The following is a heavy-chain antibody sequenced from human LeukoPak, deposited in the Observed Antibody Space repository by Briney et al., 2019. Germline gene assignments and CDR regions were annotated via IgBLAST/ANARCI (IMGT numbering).Heavy chain of an antibody. D-gene: IGHD6-13*01. V-gene: IGHV3-23*01. J-gene: IGHJ1*01. Sequence: GGSLRLSCAASGFTFSSYAMSWVRQAPGKGLEWVSAISGSGGSTYYADSVKGRYTISRDNSKNTLYLQMNSPRAEDTAVYYCAKSSSWYFFQHWGQGTLVTVSS. CDR2: ISGSGGST. CDR1: GFTFSSYA. CDR3: AKSSSWYFFQH.